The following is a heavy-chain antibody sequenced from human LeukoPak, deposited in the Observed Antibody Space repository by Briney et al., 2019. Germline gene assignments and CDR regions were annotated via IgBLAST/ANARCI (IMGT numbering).Heavy chain of an antibody. CDR2: IIWDGGST. V-gene: IGHV3-43D*03. Sequence: SLTPAWPVAGFTFDDYAMQWVRQPAGRVLEWVSPIIWDGGSTHYAGSVEGRFAISRDNRENSLYLQMNSLRAEDTALYYCAKDRAARGRGNYFYMDVWGKGTTVTVSS. CDR3: AKDRAARGRGNYFYMDV. CDR1: GFTFDDYA. D-gene: IGHD2/OR15-2a*01. J-gene: IGHJ6*03.